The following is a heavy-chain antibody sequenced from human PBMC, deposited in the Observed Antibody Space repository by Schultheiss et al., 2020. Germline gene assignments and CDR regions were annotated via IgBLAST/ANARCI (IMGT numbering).Heavy chain of an antibody. V-gene: IGHV3-30-3*01. Sequence: GGSLRLSCAASGFTFSSYWMHWVRQAPGKGLEWVAVISYDGSNKYYADSVKGRFTISRDNSKNTLYLQMNSLRAEDTAVYYCARDREGIAARPYYYYGMDVWGQGTTVTVSS. CDR3: ARDREGIAARPYYYYGMDV. D-gene: IGHD6-6*01. CDR2: ISYDGSNK. J-gene: IGHJ6*02. CDR1: GFTFSSYW.